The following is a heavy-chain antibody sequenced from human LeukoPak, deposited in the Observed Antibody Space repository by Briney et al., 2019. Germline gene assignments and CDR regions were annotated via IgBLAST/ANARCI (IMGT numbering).Heavy chain of an antibody. CDR3: ARWGNDYSQFDS. Sequence: RGSLRLSCAASGFTFNNYAMTWVRQAPGKGLEWVSVVSGNGANTNYADSVKGRFTISRDNSKNTLFLQMNSLRTEDTAVYFCARWGNDYSQFDSWGQGTLVTVS. CDR2: VSGNGANT. V-gene: IGHV3-23*01. J-gene: IGHJ4*02. CDR1: GFTFNNYA. D-gene: IGHD4-11*01.